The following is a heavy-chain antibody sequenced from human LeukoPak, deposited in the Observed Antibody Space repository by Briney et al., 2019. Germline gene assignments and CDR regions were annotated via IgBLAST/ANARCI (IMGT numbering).Heavy chain of an antibody. D-gene: IGHD3-22*01. CDR1: GGSISSYY. CDR2: IYYSGST. CDR3: ASFNYYDSSGYYYDY. V-gene: IGHV4-59*04. Sequence: SETLSLTCTVSGGSISSYYWSWIRQPPGKGLEWIGYIYYSGSTYYNPSLKSRVTISVDTSKNQFSLKLSSVTAADTAVYYCASFNYYDSSGYYYDYWGQGTLVTVSS. J-gene: IGHJ4*02.